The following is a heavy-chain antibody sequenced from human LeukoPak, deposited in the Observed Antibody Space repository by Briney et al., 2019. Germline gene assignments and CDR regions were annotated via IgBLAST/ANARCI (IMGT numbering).Heavy chain of an antibody. CDR1: GDSISSGFYY. V-gene: IGHV4-61*02. CDR2: IFTSGST. CDR3: AREKTSQNIVIRKSYYYMDV. Sequence: SETLSLTCTVSGDSISSGFYYWSWIRQPAGKGLEWIGCIFTSGSTNYNPSLKSRVTISIDTSKNQFSLKLSSVTAADTAVYYCAREKTSQNIVIRKSYYYMDVWGKGTTVTISS. J-gene: IGHJ6*03. D-gene: IGHD2/OR15-2a*01.